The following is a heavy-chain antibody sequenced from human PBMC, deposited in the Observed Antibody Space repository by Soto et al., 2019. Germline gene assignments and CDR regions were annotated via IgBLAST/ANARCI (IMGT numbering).Heavy chain of an antibody. CDR1: GFSFRDYW. J-gene: IGHJ6*03. V-gene: IGHV3-7*01. D-gene: IGHD1-1*01. CDR3: ARGKDGRRAGTYYFDMDV. Sequence: EEQLVESGGGLVQPGGSLRLSCAASGFSFRDYWMTGVRQAPGKGLDWVANIKQDGSEKYYLDSLKGRFTISRDNAKNSVYLLMNSLRAEDTAVYYCARGKDGRRAGTYYFDMDVWGKGTTVTVSS. CDR2: IKQDGSEK.